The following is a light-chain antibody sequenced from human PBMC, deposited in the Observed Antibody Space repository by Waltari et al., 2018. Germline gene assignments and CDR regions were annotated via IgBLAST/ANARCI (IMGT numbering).Light chain of an antibody. J-gene: IGKJ4*01. CDR3: MQVLQSPT. V-gene: IGKV1-6*01. CDR1: QGIRND. CDR2: AAS. Sequence: AIQMTQSPSSLSASVGDRVTITCRASQGIRNDLGWYQQKPGKAPKLLISAASTLQSGVPSRFSGSGSGTDFTLKISRVEAEDVGVYYCMQVLQSPTFGGGTKVEIK.